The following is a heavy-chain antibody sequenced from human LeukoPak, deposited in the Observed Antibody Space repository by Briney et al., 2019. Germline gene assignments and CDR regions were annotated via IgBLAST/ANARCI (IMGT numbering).Heavy chain of an antibody. D-gene: IGHD1-26*01. J-gene: IGHJ3*02. CDR2: INPNSGGT. V-gene: IGHV1-2*02. CDR3: ARNSGRYAFDI. Sequence: GASVKVSCRASGGTFSSYAISWVRQAPGQGLEWMGWINPNSGGTNYAQKFQGRVTMTRDTSISTAYMELSRLRSDDTAVYYCARNSGRYAFDIWGQGTMVTVSS. CDR1: GGTFSSYA.